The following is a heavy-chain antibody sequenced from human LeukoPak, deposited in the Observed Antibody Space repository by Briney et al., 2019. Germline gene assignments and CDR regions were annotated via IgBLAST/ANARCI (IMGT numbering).Heavy chain of an antibody. CDR1: GGSISSSSYY. CDR3: ASSLPYYYDSSGYSPFDY. J-gene: IGHJ4*02. CDR2: IYYSGST. Sequence: SETLSLTCTVSGGSISSSSYYWGWIRQPPGKGLEWIGSIYYSGSTYYNPSLKSRVTISVDTSTNQFSLKLSSVTAADTAVYYCASSLPYYYDSSGYSPFDYWGQGTLVTVSS. D-gene: IGHD3-22*01. V-gene: IGHV4-39*07.